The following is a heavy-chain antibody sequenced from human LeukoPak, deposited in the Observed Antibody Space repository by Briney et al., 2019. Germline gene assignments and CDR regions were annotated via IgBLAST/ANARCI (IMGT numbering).Heavy chain of an antibody. V-gene: IGHV1-18*01. J-gene: IGHJ4*02. CDR2: ISAYNGNT. CDR3: ARDDPPKWELPFDY. CDR1: GYTFTSYG. D-gene: IGHD1-26*01. Sequence: VKVSFKASGYTFTSYGISWVRQAPGQGLEWMGWISAYNGNTNYAQKLQGRVTMTTDTSTSTAYMELRSLRSDDTAVYYCARDDPPKWELPFDYWGQGTLVTVSS.